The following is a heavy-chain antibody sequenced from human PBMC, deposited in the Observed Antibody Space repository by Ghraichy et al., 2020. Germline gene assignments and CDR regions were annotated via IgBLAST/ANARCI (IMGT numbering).Heavy chain of an antibody. CDR3: AKDPLRRQQLAQTAKYYFDY. D-gene: IGHD6-13*01. V-gene: IGHV3-23*01. CDR2: ISGSGGST. CDR1: GFTFSSYA. Sequence: GGSLRLSCAASGFTFSSYAMSWVRQAPGKGLEWVSAISGSGGSTYYADSVKGRFTISRDNSKNTLYLQMNSLRAEDTAVYYCAKDPLRRQQLAQTAKYYFDYWGQGTLVTVSS. J-gene: IGHJ4*02.